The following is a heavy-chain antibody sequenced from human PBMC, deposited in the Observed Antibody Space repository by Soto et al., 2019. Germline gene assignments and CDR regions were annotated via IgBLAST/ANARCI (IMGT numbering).Heavy chain of an antibody. CDR1: GGSITDYS. V-gene: IGHV4-4*07. Sequence: SETLSLTCTVSGGSITDYSWVWIRQPAGKGLEWIGRIFSSGSTNYNPSLKGRITMSLDTSKKQFSLKLNSATATDTAVYFCARDQGVVVTADNWFDPWGQGILVTVSS. CDR2: IFSSGST. D-gene: IGHD2-21*02. CDR3: ARDQGVVVTADNWFDP. J-gene: IGHJ5*02.